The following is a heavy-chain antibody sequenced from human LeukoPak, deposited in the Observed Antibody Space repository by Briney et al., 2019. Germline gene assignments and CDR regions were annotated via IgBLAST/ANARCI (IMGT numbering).Heavy chain of an antibody. CDR3: ARVTLYSGSYYRYYYYYMDV. D-gene: IGHD1-26*01. Sequence: SEALSLTCTVSGGSISSYYWSWIRQPPGKGLEWIGYIYYSGSTSYNPSLKSRVTISVDTSKNQFSLKLSSVTAADTAVYYCARVTLYSGSYYRYYYYYMDVWGEGTTVTVSS. V-gene: IGHV4-59*01. CDR2: IYYSGST. CDR1: GGSISSYY. J-gene: IGHJ6*03.